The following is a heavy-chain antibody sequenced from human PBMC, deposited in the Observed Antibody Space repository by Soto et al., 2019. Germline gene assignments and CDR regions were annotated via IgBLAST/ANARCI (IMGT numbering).Heavy chain of an antibody. CDR2: IYQSGST. D-gene: IGHD2-2*01. CDR1: GGSIKSGGYS. Sequence: LSLTCDVFGGSIKSGGYSRSWIRQPPGKGLEWVGYIYQSGSTYYNPSLRSRLTISIDRSKNQFSLKLTSVTAAYTAVYYCARLGFYYQSLDPWGHGTLVTAPQ. J-gene: IGHJ5*02. CDR3: ARLGFYYQSLDP. V-gene: IGHV4-30-2*01.